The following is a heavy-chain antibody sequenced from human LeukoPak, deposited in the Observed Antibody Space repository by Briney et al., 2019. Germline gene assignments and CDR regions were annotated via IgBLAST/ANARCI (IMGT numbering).Heavy chain of an antibody. J-gene: IGHJ3*02. CDR2: IYHSGSP. V-gene: IGHV4-4*02. CDR1: GGSIGSNNW. CDR3: AREGGYYDSSDAFDI. D-gene: IGHD3-22*01. Sequence: SETLSLTCAVSGGSIGSNNWWGWVRQPPGKGLEWIGEIYHSGSPNYNPSLKSRVTISVDTSKNQFSLKLSSVTAADTAVYYCAREGGYYDSSDAFDIWGQGTMVTVSS.